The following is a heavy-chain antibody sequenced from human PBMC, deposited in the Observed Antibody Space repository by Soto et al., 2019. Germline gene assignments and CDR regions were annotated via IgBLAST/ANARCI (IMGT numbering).Heavy chain of an antibody. J-gene: IGHJ5*02. Sequence: SETLSLTCTVSGGSISSYYWSWIRQPPGKGLEWIGYIYYSGSTNYNPSLKSRVTISVDTSKNQFSLKLSSVTAADTAVYYCARSHTTTGLGRNWFDPWGQGTLVTVSS. CDR3: ARSHTTTGLGRNWFDP. V-gene: IGHV4-59*01. CDR1: GGSISSYY. CDR2: IYYSGST. D-gene: IGHD1-1*01.